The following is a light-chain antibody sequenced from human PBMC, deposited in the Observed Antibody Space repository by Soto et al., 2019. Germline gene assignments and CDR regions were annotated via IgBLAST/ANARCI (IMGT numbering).Light chain of an antibody. CDR3: QQYKSYWT. CDR2: KEF. J-gene: IGKJ1*01. CDR1: QSISPW. Sequence: DIQMTQSPSTLSASVGDRVAITCRASQSISPWLAWYQQKPGKAPKLLIYKEFSLQSGVPSRFSGSGSGTEFTLSINSLQPDDFATYYCQQYKSYWTFGQGTKVDIK. V-gene: IGKV1-5*03.